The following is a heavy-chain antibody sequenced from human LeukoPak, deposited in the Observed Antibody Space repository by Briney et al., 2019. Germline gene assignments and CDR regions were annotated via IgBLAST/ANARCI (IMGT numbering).Heavy chain of an antibody. D-gene: IGHD6-19*01. Sequence: GGSLRLSCAASGFTFSSYWMNWARQAPGKGLEWVASINHNGNVNYYVDSVKGRFTISRDNAKNSLYLQMSNLRAEDTAVYFCARDVAVAGIYYYGMDVWGQGTTVTVSS. CDR2: INHNGNVN. J-gene: IGHJ6*02. CDR3: ARDVAVAGIYYYGMDV. CDR1: GFTFSSYW. V-gene: IGHV3-7*03.